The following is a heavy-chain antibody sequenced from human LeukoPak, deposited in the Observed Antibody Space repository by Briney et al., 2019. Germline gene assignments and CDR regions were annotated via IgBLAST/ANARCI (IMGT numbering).Heavy chain of an antibody. CDR3: ARSTQLRYYYYYMDV. Sequence: TGRSLRLSCAASGFSFSDYALHWVRQAPGKGLEWVAVISYGGTKEYYADSVKGRFTISKDNSKNTLYLQMNSLRAEDTALYYCARSTQLRYYYYYMDVWGKGTTVTVSS. CDR2: ISYGGTKE. D-gene: IGHD5-24*01. V-gene: IGHV3-30*04. J-gene: IGHJ6*03. CDR1: GFSFSDYA.